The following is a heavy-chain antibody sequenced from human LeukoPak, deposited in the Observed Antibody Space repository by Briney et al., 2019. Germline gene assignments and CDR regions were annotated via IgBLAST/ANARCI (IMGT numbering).Heavy chain of an antibody. D-gene: IGHD2-15*01. J-gene: IGHJ4*02. CDR2: INPNSGGT. V-gene: IGHV1-2*02. CDR3: ARAGGYCSGGSCLLAFDY. Sequence: GASVKVSCKASRYTFTGYYMHWVRQAPGQGLEWMGWINPNSGGTNYAQKFQGRVTMTRDTSISTAYMELSRLRSDDTAVYYCARAGGYCSGGSCLLAFDYWGQGTLVTVSS. CDR1: RYTFTGYY.